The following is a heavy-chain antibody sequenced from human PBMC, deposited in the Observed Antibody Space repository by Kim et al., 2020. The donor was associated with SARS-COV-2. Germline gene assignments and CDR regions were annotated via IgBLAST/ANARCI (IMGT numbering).Heavy chain of an antibody. D-gene: IGHD3-9*01. Sequence: SLKGRFTISRDNSKNTLCQQMNSLRAEDTAVYYCAKDRGGSDILTGYYLYWGQGTLVTVSS. CDR3: AKDRGGSDILTGYYLY. J-gene: IGHJ4*02. V-gene: IGHV3-23*01.